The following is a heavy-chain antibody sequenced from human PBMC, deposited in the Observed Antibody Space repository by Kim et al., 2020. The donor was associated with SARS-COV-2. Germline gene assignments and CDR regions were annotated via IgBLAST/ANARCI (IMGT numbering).Heavy chain of an antibody. CDR3: ARGSGYDYWFDP. V-gene: IGHV6-1*01. Sequence: SQTLSLTFAISGDSVSGNSAAWNWIRQSPSRGLEWPGRTYYRSKWSNDYAVSVKSRISINPDTSKNQFSLQLNSVTPEDTAVYYCARGSGYDYWFDPWGQGTLVTVSS. CDR2: TYYRSKWSN. CDR1: GDSVSGNSAA. J-gene: IGHJ5*02. D-gene: IGHD5-12*01.